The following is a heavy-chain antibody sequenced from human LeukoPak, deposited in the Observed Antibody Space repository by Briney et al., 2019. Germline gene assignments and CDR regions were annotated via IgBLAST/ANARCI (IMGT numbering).Heavy chain of an antibody. J-gene: IGHJ4*02. CDR2: ISGSGGST. D-gene: IGHD1-26*01. CDR1: GFTFSSYA. Sequence: GRSLRLSCAASGFTFSSYAMSWVRQAPGKGLEWVSAISGSGGSTYYADSVKGRFTISRDNSKNTLYLQMNSLRAEDTAVYYCAKGVGATGGHYFDYWGQGTLVTVSS. V-gene: IGHV3-23*01. CDR3: AKGVGATGGHYFDY.